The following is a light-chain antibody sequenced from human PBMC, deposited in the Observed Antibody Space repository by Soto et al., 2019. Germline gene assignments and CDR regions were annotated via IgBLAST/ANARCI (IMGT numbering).Light chain of an antibody. CDR3: TSYTSSSTPV. J-gene: IGLJ1*01. CDR2: EVS. CDR1: SSDVGGYNY. V-gene: IGLV2-14*01. Sequence: QSVLTQPASVSGSPGQAITISCTGTSSDVGGYNYVSWYQQHPGKAPKLMIYEVSNRPSGVSDRFSGSKSGNTASLTISGLQAEEEADYYCTSYTSSSTPVFGTGTKFTVL.